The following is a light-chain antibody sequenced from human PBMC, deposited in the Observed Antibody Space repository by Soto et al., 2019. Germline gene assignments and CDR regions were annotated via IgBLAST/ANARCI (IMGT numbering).Light chain of an antibody. CDR2: KAS. J-gene: IGKJ1*01. V-gene: IGKV1-5*03. CDR3: QQHNAYSRT. Sequence: DLQMTQSPSTLSASVGDRVTITCRASHSITNWLAWYQQKPGKAPKLLIYKASNLESGVPSRFSGSGSGTEFTLTISSLQPDDFATYYCQQHNAYSRTFGQGTKVEIK. CDR1: HSITNW.